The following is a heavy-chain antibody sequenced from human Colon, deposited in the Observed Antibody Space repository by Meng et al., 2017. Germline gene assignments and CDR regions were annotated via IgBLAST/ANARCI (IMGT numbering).Heavy chain of an antibody. Sequence: GGSLRLSCAASGVTFNKYGLNWVRPAPGKGLVWVSRVYNDESSAIYADSVKGRFTIARYNAKNTLYLQRNTLRAEDTAVYYGVRGLDPASVITLGYWGQGTLVTVSS. V-gene: IGHV3-74*01. CDR3: VRGLDPASVITLGY. CDR2: VYNDESSA. D-gene: IGHD3-22*01. J-gene: IGHJ4*02. CDR1: GVTFNKYG.